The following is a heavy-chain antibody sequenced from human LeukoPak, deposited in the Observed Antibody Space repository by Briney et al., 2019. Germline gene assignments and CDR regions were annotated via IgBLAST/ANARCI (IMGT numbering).Heavy chain of an antibody. V-gene: IGHV3-23*01. CDR3: ARETGIAVAGTFYYYYGMDV. D-gene: IGHD6-19*01. Sequence: GGSLRLSCAASGFTFSSYAMSWVRQAPGKGLEWVSTISGSGGSTYYADSVKGRFTISRDNSKNTLYLQMNSLRAEDTAVYYCARETGIAVAGTFYYYYGMDVWGQGTTVTVSS. CDR2: ISGSGGST. J-gene: IGHJ6*02. CDR1: GFTFSSYA.